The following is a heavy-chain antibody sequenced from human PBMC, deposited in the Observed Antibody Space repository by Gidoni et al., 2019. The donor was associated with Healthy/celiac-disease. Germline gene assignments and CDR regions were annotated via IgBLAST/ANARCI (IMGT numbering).Heavy chain of an antibody. V-gene: IGHV1-2*02. CDR2: INHNSGGT. D-gene: IGHD6-13*01. CDR3: ARGYSSSPGYYYYGMDV. J-gene: IGHJ6*02. CDR1: GYTFTGYC. Sequence: QLQLVHSGAEVKKPGASVQVSCKASGYTFTGYCMHWVRQTPGQGLEWMGWINHNSGGTNDAQKVQGRVTMTRDTSISTAYMELCRLRSDDTAVYYCARGYSSSPGYYYYGMDVWGQGTTVTVSS.